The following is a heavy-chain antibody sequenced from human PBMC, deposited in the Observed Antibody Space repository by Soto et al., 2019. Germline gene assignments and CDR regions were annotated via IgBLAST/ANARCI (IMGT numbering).Heavy chain of an antibody. CDR1: GYTFTSYG. CDR3: ATDSRVLWFGEKYGMDV. J-gene: IGHJ6*02. V-gene: IGHV1-18*01. CDR2: ISAYNGNT. Sequence: ASVKVSCKASGYTFTSYGISWVRQAPGQGLEWMGWISAYNGNTNYAQKIQGRVTMTTDTSTDTAYMELSSLRSEDTAVYYCATDSRVLWFGEKYGMDVWGQGTTVTVSS. D-gene: IGHD3-10*01.